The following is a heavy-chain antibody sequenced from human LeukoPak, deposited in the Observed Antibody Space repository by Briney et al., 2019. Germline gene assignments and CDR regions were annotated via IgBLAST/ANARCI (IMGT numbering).Heavy chain of an antibody. V-gene: IGHV4-38-2*02. Sequence: SETLSLTCTVSGYYISSGYYWAWIRQPPGKGLQWIGGIYHSGSTYYNPSLKSQVTISVDTSKNQFSLKLRSVTAADTAIYYCARGVVGWFDPWGQGTLVTVSS. CDR3: ARGVVGWFDP. D-gene: IGHD2-2*01. CDR1: GYYISSGYY. CDR2: IYHSGST. J-gene: IGHJ5*02.